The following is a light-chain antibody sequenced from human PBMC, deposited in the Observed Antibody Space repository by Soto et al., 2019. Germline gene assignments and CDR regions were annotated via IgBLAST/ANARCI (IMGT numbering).Light chain of an antibody. CDR1: QSVSTSY. J-gene: IGKJ1*01. CDR3: QQYGTSRQT. Sequence: EIVLAQSPATRSLSAVERSTFSCMASQSVSTSYLAWYQQSPGQAPRLLICGASNRATGIPDRFSGSGSGTDFTLTISRLEPEDFAVYYCQQYGTSRQTFGQGTKVDIK. V-gene: IGKV3-20*01. CDR2: GAS.